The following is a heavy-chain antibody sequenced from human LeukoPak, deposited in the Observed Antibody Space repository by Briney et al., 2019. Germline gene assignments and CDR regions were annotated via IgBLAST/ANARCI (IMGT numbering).Heavy chain of an antibody. D-gene: IGHD3-9*01. J-gene: IGHJ6*03. Sequence: PSETLSLTCAVYGGSFSGYYWSWIRQPPGKGLEWIGEINHSGSTNYNPSLKSRVTISVDTSKNQFSLKLNSVTAADTAVYYCARTSFDSFRNNYYMDVWGKGTTVTISS. V-gene: IGHV4-34*01. CDR1: GGSFSGYY. CDR2: INHSGST. CDR3: ARTSFDSFRNNYYMDV.